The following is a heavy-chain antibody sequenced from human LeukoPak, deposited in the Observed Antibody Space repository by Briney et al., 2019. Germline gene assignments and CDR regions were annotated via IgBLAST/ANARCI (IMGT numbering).Heavy chain of an antibody. Sequence: NPGRSLRLSCAASGFSFSSYGMHWVRQAPGKGLEWVAGTSSDGSITYYADSVKGRFTISRDNSKNTLYLQMNSLRAEDTAVYYCASSSSYDYWGRGTLVTVSS. J-gene: IGHJ4*02. V-gene: IGHV3-30*03. CDR1: GFSFSSYG. CDR3: ASSSSYDY. CDR2: TSSDGSIT. D-gene: IGHD6-6*01.